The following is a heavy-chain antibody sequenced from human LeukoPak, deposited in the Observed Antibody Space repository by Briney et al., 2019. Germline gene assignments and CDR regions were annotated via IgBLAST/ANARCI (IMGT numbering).Heavy chain of an antibody. CDR3: ARDPRELGAY. CDR1: GYTFTNYD. CDR2: MNPNSGFT. V-gene: IGHV1-8*01. J-gene: IGHJ4*02. Sequence: GASVKVSCKASGYTFTNYDINWVRQATGQGLEWMGYMNPNSGFTTYAQKFQGRVTMTRDTSISTAYMELSSLRSDDTAVYYCARDPRELGAYWGQGTLVTVSS. D-gene: IGHD3-16*01.